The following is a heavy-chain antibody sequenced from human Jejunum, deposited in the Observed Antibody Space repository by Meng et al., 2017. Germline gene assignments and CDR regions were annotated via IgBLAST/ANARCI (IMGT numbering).Heavy chain of an antibody. Sequence: GESLKISCAASGFTFSIYTMSWVRQAPGKGLEWVSSISSSSNYIYYADSIQGRFTISRDNAKNSLYLQMNSLRAEDTAVYYCARVARGRAFNIDYWGQGTLVTVSS. CDR1: GFTFSIYT. CDR2: ISSSSNYI. J-gene: IGHJ4*02. V-gene: IGHV3-21*01. CDR3: ARVARGRAFNIDY. D-gene: IGHD3-10*01.